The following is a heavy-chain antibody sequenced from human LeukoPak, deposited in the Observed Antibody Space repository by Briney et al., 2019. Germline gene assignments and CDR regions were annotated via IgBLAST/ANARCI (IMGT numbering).Heavy chain of an antibody. V-gene: IGHV4-39*07. CDR2: MYYSGGT. CDR1: AGSVSSNRYY. Sequence: PSETLSLTCTVSAGSVSSNRYYWGWIRQPPGKGLEWIGSMYYSGGTYYNPSLKSRVTISADTFKNQFSLKLSSVTAADTAVYYCARDPDSFDDSGYTWGQGTLVTVSS. CDR3: ARDPDSFDDSGYT. D-gene: IGHD5-12*01. J-gene: IGHJ5*02.